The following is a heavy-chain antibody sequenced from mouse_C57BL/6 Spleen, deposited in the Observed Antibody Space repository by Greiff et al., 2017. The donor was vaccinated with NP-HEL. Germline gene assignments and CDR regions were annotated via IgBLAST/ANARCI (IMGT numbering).Heavy chain of an antibody. D-gene: IGHD2-3*01. CDR2: IYPGDGDT. J-gene: IGHJ4*01. CDR3: ARCDGYYDYAMDY. V-gene: IGHV1-82*01. Sequence: VKLVESGPELVKPGASVKISCKASGYAFSSSWMNWVKQRPGKGLEWIGRIYPGDGDTNYNGKFKGKATLTADKSSSTAYMQLSSLTSEDSAVYFCARCDGYYDYAMDYWGQGTSVTVSS. CDR1: GYAFSSSW.